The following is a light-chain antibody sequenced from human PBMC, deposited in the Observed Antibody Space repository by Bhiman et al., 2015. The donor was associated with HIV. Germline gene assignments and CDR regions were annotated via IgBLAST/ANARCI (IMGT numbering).Light chain of an antibody. V-gene: IGLV2-14*03. CDR2: DVT. J-gene: IGLJ3*02. CDR3: QSRDSSSSRV. Sequence: QSALTQPASVSGSPGQSITISCTGTSSDIGGFNYVSWYQQYPGKAPKLIIYDVTVRPSGVSNRFSGSSSGSTASLTISGLLAEDEADYYCQSRDSSSSRVFGGGTKLTVL. CDR1: SSDIGGFNY.